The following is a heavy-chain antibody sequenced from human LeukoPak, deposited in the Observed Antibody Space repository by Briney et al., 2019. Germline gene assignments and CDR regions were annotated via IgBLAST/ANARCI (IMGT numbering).Heavy chain of an antibody. CDR3: TRGWHQLD. Sequence: GGSLRLSCAASGFTFSSYAMSWVRQAPGKGLEWVGFIRSKAYRGTSEYAASVKGRFTISRDDSKNFAYLQMNSLRTEDTAVYYCTRGWHQLDWGQGTLVTVSS. J-gene: IGHJ4*02. CDR2: IRSKAYRGTS. CDR1: GFTFSSYA. V-gene: IGHV3-49*04. D-gene: IGHD6-13*01.